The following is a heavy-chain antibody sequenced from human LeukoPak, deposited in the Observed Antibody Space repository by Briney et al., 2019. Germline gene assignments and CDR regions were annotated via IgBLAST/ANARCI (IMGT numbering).Heavy chain of an antibody. J-gene: IGHJ5*02. Sequence: SETLSLTCAVSGDSFSSHYWTWIRQSPGTGLEWIGEVNRVGYTIYNPSLKSRVNISIDTSTTQFSLRLSSVTVADTAVYFCARERVVSDYNWFDPWGQGTLVTVSS. D-gene: IGHD6-25*01. CDR1: GDSFSSHY. V-gene: IGHV4-34*01. CDR2: VNRVGYT. CDR3: ARERVVSDYNWFDP.